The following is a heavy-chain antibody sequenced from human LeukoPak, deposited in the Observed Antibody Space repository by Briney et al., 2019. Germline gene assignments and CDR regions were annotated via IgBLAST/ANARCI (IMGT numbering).Heavy chain of an antibody. J-gene: IGHJ3*02. D-gene: IGHD2-21*02. CDR2: IIHNFATA. Sequence: ASVEVSCKASGGTFSSYAISWVRQAPGQGLEWMGGIIHNFATANYAQKFQGRVTITTDESTSTAYMELSSLRSEDTAVNYCASPGRAYCSGDCSWAIGIWGQGTMVTVSS. V-gene: IGHV1-69*05. CDR3: ASPGRAYCSGDCSWAIGI. CDR1: GGTFSSYA.